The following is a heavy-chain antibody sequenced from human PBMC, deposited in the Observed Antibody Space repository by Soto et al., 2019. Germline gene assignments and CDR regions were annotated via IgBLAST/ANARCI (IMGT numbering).Heavy chain of an antibody. V-gene: IGHV3-23*01. CDR1: GFTFSSYA. J-gene: IGHJ4*02. CDR3: ARESDH. Sequence: EVRLLESGGGLVQPGGSLRLSCAASGFTFSSYAMSWVRQAPGKGLEWVSTISGSGGGTYYADSMKGRFTISRDNSKNSLYLQMYSLRVEDTAVYYCARESDHWGQGTLVTVSS. CDR2: ISGSGGGT.